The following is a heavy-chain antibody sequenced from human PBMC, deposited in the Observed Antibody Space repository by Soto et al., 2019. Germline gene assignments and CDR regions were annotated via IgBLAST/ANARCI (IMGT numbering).Heavy chain of an antibody. CDR1: GYTFTRYG. V-gene: IGHV1-3*01. J-gene: IGHJ5*02. D-gene: IGHD6-13*01. CDR3: VRRHVSATGIDWFDP. Sequence: ASVKVSFKASGYTFTRYGIHWVRQAPGQRLEWMGWINAANGDTKYSPKFQGRVTITRDTSASTAYMELSSLRSEDTAVYYCVRRHVSATGIDWFDPWGQGTLVTVS. CDR2: INAANGDT.